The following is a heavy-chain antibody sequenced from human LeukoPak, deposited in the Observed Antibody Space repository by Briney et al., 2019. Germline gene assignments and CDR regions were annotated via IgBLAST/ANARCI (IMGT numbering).Heavy chain of an antibody. J-gene: IGHJ5*02. CDR2: MYYSGNT. D-gene: IGHD3-9*01. CDR3: ARHQYYDILTGENWFDP. Sequence: SETLSLTCTVSGGSISSSGYYCSWIRQTPGTGLEWIGSMYYSGNTYYNPSLKSRVTISVDTSKNQFSLKLSSVTAADTAVYYCARHQYYDILTGENWFDPWGQGTLVTVSS. V-gene: IGHV4-39*01. CDR1: GGSISSSGYY.